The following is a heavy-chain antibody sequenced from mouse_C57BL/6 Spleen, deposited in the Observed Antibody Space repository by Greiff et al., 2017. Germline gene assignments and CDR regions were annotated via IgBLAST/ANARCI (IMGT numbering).Heavy chain of an antibody. CDR3: ARHPSYVSSYRYFDV. D-gene: IGHD1-1*01. Sequence: EVQLVESGGDLVKPGGSLKLSCAASGFTFSSYGMSWVRQTPDQRLEWVATISSGGSYTYYPDSVKGRFTISRDNAKNTLYLQMSSLKSEDSAMXYCARHPSYVSSYRYFDVWGTGTTVTVSS. CDR2: ISSGGSYT. CDR1: GFTFSSYG. J-gene: IGHJ1*03. V-gene: IGHV5-6*01.